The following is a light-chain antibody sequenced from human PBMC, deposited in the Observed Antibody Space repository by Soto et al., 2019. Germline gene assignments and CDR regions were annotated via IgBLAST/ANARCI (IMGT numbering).Light chain of an antibody. V-gene: IGKV1-5*01. CDR1: QNVRNS. CDR3: QQGKSFPIS. J-gene: IGKJ4*01. Sequence: DIQMTQSPSTLSASIGDRVTITCRASQNVRNSLAWYQQRPGKAPNLLIYDASTLQLGVPPRFSGGGSGTEFSLTISSLQPEDFATYYCQQGKSFPISFGGGTKVDIK. CDR2: DAS.